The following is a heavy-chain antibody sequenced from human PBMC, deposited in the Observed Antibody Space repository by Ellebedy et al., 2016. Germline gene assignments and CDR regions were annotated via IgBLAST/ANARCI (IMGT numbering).Heavy chain of an antibody. J-gene: IGHJ4*02. CDR1: GFTLGDYA. CDR2: IRSKAYGGTT. CDR3: TRDGFFDY. D-gene: IGHD2-2*03. V-gene: IGHV3-49*03. Sequence: GESLKISCTASGFTLGDYAMSWFRQAPGKGLEWVGFIRSKAYGGTTEYAASVKGRFTISRDDSKSIAYLQMNSLKTDDTAVYYCTRDGFFDYWGQGTLVTVSS.